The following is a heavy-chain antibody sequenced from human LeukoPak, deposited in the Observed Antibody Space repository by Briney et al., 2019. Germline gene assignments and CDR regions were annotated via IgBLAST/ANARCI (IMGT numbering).Heavy chain of an antibody. CDR1: GGTFNNYA. J-gene: IGHJ5*02. Sequence: SVKVSCKASGGTFNNYAISWVRQAPGQGLEWMGGIIPMFGTANYAQKYQGRVTITADESTSTAYIELSSLRSEDTAMYYCALGSRGVMTDWFDPWGQGTLVTVSS. CDR3: ALGSRGVMTDWFDP. D-gene: IGHD3-10*01. V-gene: IGHV1-69*01. CDR2: IIPMFGTA.